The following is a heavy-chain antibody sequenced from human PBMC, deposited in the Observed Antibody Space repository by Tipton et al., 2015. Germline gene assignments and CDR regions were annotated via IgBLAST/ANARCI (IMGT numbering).Heavy chain of an antibody. Sequence: TLSLTCAVYGGSFSGYYWNWIRQPPGKGLEWIGEINHSGSTNYNPSLKSRVTISVDTSKNQFSLNLKSVTAADTAVYYCARRCGADCYWGYYFDHWGQGTLVTVSS. D-gene: IGHD2-21*01. CDR2: INHSGST. CDR3: ARRCGADCYWGYYFDH. CDR1: GGSFSGYY. V-gene: IGHV4-34*01. J-gene: IGHJ4*02.